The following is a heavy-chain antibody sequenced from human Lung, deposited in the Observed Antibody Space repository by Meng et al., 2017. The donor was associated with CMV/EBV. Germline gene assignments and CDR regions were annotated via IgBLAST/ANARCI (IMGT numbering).Heavy chain of an antibody. D-gene: IGHD6-13*01. CDR1: GFTYSNYE. CDR3: AKIHSSSWFFDS. Sequence: GESLKIPCPASGFTYSNYEMSRVRQAPGKGLEWVSVVYCASGNPYYADSVKARFTVSRDNSKNTLDLQLNSRRTEDTAVYYCAKIHSSSWFFDSWGQGTLVTVSS. J-gene: IGHJ4*02. CDR2: VYCASGNP. V-gene: IGHV3-23*03.